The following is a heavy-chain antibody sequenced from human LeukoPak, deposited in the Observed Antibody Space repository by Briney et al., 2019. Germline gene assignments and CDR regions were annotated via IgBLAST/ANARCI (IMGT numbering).Heavy chain of an antibody. CDR1: GFTFSSYT. D-gene: IGHD4-11*01. V-gene: IGHV3-30-3*01. CDR2: ISYDGSNK. J-gene: IGHJ4*02. CDR3: AKDVEGPDSNYGPRIDC. Sequence: GGSLRLSCAASGFTFSSYTMHWVRQAPGKGLEWVAVISYDGSNKYYADSVKGRFTISRDKSKNTVYLQMNSLRAEDTAVYFCAKDVEGPDSNYGPRIDCWGQGTLVTVSS.